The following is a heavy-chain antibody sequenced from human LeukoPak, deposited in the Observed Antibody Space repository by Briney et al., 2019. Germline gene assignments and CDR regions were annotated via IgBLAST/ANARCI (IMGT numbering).Heavy chain of an antibody. CDR2: ISSSGSTI. Sequence: GGSLRLSCAASGFTFSSYEMNWVRQAPGKGLEWVSYISSSGSTIYYADSVKGRFTISRDNAKNSLYLQMNSLRAEDTAVYYCARDSLPYDYVWGSYRFFDHWGQGTLVTVSS. CDR3: ARDSLPYDYVWGSYRFFDH. V-gene: IGHV3-48*03. J-gene: IGHJ5*02. D-gene: IGHD3-16*02. CDR1: GFTFSSYE.